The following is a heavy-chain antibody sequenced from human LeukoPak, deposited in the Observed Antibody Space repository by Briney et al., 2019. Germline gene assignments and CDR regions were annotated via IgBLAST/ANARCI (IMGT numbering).Heavy chain of an antibody. Sequence: GRSLRLSCAASGFTFTSYWMTWVRQAPGKGLEWVANINEDGGGRYYVDSVKGRFTISRDNAKNSVHLQMNSLRAEDTAVYYCATRYCSIAACRASSYKCMDVWGKGTTVTVSS. CDR2: INEDGGGR. CDR3: ATRYCSIAACRASSYKCMDV. D-gene: IGHD2-2*01. CDR1: GFTFTSYW. J-gene: IGHJ6*04. V-gene: IGHV3-7*01.